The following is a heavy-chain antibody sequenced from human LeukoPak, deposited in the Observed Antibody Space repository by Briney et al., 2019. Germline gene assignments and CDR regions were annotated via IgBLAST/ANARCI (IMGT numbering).Heavy chain of an antibody. CDR2: LLYNGNT. J-gene: IGHJ6*02. CDR3: TRRGSGNGGTYAGMDV. V-gene: IGHV4-39*01. D-gene: IGHD1-26*01. CDR1: GGSISSDVHY. Sequence: SETLSLTCTVAGGSISSDVHYWDWIRQAPGKGLEWIGSLLYNGNTWYNPSLESRLTISVDTSENQFSLRLTSVNAADTALYFCTRRGSGNGGTYAGMDVWGPGTSVTVSS.